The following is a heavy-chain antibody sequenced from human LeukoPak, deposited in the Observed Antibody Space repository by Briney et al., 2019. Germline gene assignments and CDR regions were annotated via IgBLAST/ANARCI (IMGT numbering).Heavy chain of an antibody. D-gene: IGHD6-19*01. CDR1: VGSISSYY. J-gene: IGHJ5*02. CDR3: ARGLPSGGSHWFDP. Sequence: SETLSLTCTVSVGSISSYYWSWIRQPAGKGLEWIGHIYSSGSTNYNPSVKSRVTMSLDMSKNQFSLKLSSVTAADTAVYYCARGLPSGGSHWFDPWGQGSLVTVFS. V-gene: IGHV4-4*07. CDR2: IYSSGST.